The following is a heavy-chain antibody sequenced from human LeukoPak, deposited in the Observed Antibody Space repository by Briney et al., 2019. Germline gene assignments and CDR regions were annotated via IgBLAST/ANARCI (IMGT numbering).Heavy chain of an antibody. CDR2: ISYDGSNK. D-gene: IGHD2-2*01. Sequence: GGSLRLSCAASGFTFSSYAMHWVRQAPGKGLEWVAVISYDGSNKYYADSVKGRFTISRDNSKNTLYLQMNSLRAEDTAVYYCARAGSTSHGGYYYYYMDVWGKGTTVTVSS. CDR1: GFTFSSYA. V-gene: IGHV3-30*04. J-gene: IGHJ6*03. CDR3: ARAGSTSHGGYYYYYMDV.